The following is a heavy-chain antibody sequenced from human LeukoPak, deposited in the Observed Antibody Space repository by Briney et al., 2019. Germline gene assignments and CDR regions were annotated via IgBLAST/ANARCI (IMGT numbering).Heavy chain of an antibody. D-gene: IGHD3-22*01. Sequence: SETLSLTCTVSGASISGSYWNWVRQPPGRGLEWIGYVYSSGSTDYNPSLKSRVAISVDASKNQFSLKLTSVTAADTAVYYCANSHDSKIVPFDNWGQGALVTVSS. CDR1: GASISGSY. CDR2: VYSSGST. J-gene: IGHJ4*02. CDR3: ANSHDSKIVPFDN. V-gene: IGHV4-4*09.